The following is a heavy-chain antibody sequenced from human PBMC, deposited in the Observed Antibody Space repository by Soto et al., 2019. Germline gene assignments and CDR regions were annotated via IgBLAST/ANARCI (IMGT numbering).Heavy chain of an antibody. V-gene: IGHV3-21*01. J-gene: IGHJ4*02. CDR1: GFTFTRYS. CDR3: AKDWGIAVAAH. CDR2: ISSTTNYI. D-gene: IGHD6-19*01. Sequence: EVQLVESGGGLVKPGGSLRLSCAASGFTFTRYSMNWVRQAPGKGLEWVSSISSTTNYIYYGDSVKGRFTISRDNSKNTLYLQMNSLRADDTAVYYCAKDWGIAVAAHWGQGTLVTVSS.